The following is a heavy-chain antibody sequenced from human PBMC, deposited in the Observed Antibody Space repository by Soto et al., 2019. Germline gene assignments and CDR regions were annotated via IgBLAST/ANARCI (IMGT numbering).Heavy chain of an antibody. Sequence: EVQLVESGGGLVQPGGSLRLSCAASGFTVSSNYMTWVRQAPGKGLEYVSAISSNGGSTYYANSVKGRFTISRDNSKNTLYIQMGSLRAEDMAVYYCARGFGWLDYWGQETLVTVSP. CDR3: ARGFGWLDY. V-gene: IGHV3-64*01. D-gene: IGHD6-19*01. CDR2: ISSNGGST. CDR1: GFTVSSNY. J-gene: IGHJ4*02.